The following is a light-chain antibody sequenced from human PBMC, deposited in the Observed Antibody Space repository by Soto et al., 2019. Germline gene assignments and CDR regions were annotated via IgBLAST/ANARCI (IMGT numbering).Light chain of an antibody. CDR3: QQYGSSLMYT. V-gene: IGKV3-20*01. CDR2: GAS. CDR1: QSVSSSY. Sequence: EIVLTQSPGTLSLSPGERATLSCRASQSVSSSYLAWYQQKPGQAPRLLISGASSRATGIPDRLSGSGSGTDFTLTISRLEPEDFAVYYCQQYGSSLMYTFGQGTTLEIK. J-gene: IGKJ2*01.